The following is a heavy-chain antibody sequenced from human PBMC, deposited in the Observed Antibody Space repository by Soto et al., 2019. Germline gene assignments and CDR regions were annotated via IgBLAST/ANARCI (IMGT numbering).Heavy chain of an antibody. D-gene: IGHD3-10*01. CDR2: IYPGDSDT. J-gene: IGHJ6*02. Sequence: RKISCKGSGYSFTSYWIGWVRQVPGKGLEWMGIIYPGDSDTRYSPSFQGQVTISADKSISTAYLQWSSLKASDTAMYYCAREAYYYGSGSYYKGGYYGMDVWGQGTTVTVSS. CDR1: GYSFTSYW. CDR3: AREAYYYGSGSYYKGGYYGMDV. V-gene: IGHV5-51*01.